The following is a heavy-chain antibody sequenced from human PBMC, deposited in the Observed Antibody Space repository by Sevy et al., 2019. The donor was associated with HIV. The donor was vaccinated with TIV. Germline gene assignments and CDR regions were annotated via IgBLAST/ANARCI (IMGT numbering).Heavy chain of an antibody. Sequence: GGSLRLSCAASGFTFSSYAMNWVRQAPGKGLEWVSSINAISSNIYYADSVKGRFTISRDNAENSLYLQMNSVRAEDTAVYYCGRDLCSGGNAVYGYWGQGTLVTVSS. V-gene: IGHV3-21*01. CDR2: INAISSNI. J-gene: IGHJ4*02. D-gene: IGHD2-15*01. CDR1: GFTFSSYA. CDR3: GRDLCSGGNAVYGY.